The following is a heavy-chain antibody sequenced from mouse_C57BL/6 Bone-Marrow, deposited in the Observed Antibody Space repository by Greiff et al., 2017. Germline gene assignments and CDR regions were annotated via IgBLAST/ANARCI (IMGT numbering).Heavy chain of an antibody. D-gene: IGHD1-1*01. V-gene: IGHV14-4*01. CDR3: TTEVVGVFDY. Sequence: EVQLQESGAELVRPGASVKLSCTASGFNIKDDYMHWVKQRPEQGLEWIGWIDPENGDTEYASKFQGKATITADTSSNTAYLQLSSLTSEDTAVYYCTTEVVGVFDYWGQGTTLTVSS. CDR2: IDPENGDT. J-gene: IGHJ2*01. CDR1: GFNIKDDY.